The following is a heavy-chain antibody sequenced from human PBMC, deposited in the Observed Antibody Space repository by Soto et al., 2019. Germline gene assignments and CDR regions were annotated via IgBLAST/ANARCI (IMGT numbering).Heavy chain of an antibody. D-gene: IGHD2-21*01. J-gene: IGHJ4*02. Sequence: QVQLVQSGAEVKKPGSSVKVSCKASGGTFISYAISWVRQAPGQGLEWMGGIIPIFGTTNYAQKFQGRVTIIADESTSTAYMELSSLSSEDTAVYYCAPSTDQFQYYFDYWGQGTLVTVSS. CDR3: APSTDQFQYYFDY. V-gene: IGHV1-69*12. CDR1: GGTFISYA. CDR2: IIPIFGTT.